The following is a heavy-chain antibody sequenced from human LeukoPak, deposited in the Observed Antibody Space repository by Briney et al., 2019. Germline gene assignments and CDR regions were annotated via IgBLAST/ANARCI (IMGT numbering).Heavy chain of an antibody. Sequence: PGGSLRLSCAASGFTFSSYSMNWVRQAPGKGLEWVSSISSSSSYIYYADSVKGRFTISRDNAKNSLYLQVNSLRAEDTAVYYCARDSDDYEGFDYWGQGTLVTVSS. D-gene: IGHD3-16*01. CDR2: ISSSSSYI. CDR3: ARDSDDYEGFDY. J-gene: IGHJ4*02. V-gene: IGHV3-21*01. CDR1: GFTFSSYS.